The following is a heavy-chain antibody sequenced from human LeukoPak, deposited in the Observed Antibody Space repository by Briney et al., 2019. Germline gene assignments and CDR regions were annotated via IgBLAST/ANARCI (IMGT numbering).Heavy chain of an antibody. CDR1: GYSFTSYW. D-gene: IGHD2-21*02. Sequence: KDGESLKISCKGSGYSFTSYWIGWVRQMPGKGLEWMGIIYPGDSDTRYSPSFQGQVTLSADKSISPAYLQWSSLKASTTAMYYCARRNYCGGDCYYFDYWGQGTLVTVSS. CDR3: ARRNYCGGDCYYFDY. CDR2: IYPGDSDT. J-gene: IGHJ4*02. V-gene: IGHV5-51*01.